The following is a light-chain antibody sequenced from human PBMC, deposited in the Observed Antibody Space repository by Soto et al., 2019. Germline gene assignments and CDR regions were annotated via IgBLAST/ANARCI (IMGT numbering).Light chain of an antibody. J-gene: IGKJ4*01. Sequence: DIQMTQSPSTLSASVGDRVTITCRASQSISSWLAWYQQKPGKAPKVLIYKASSLESGVPSRFSGSGSGTEFTLTISSLQPDDFATYHCQHYNSYPLTFGGGTKVEIK. CDR3: QHYNSYPLT. CDR2: KAS. V-gene: IGKV1-5*03. CDR1: QSISSW.